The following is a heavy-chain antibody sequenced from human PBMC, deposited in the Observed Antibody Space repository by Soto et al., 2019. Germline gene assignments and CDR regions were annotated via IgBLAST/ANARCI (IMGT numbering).Heavy chain of an antibody. CDR3: AKVNDFWSARKKGWFDP. CDR2: ISAGGGST. D-gene: IGHD3-3*01. J-gene: IGHJ5*02. Sequence: GGSLRLSCAASGFTFSSYVMSWLRQGPGKGLDWVAIISAGGGSTYYADSVKGRFTISRDNSKNTLYLQMNSLRVEDSAVYYCAKVNDFWSARKKGWFDPWGQGTLVTVSS. CDR1: GFTFSSYV. V-gene: IGHV3-23*01.